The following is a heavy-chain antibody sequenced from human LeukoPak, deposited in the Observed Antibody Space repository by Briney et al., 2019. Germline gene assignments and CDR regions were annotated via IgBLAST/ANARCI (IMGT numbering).Heavy chain of an antibody. D-gene: IGHD3-22*01. CDR2: ISYDGSNK. Sequence: GRSLRLSCAASGYTFSSYAMHWVRQAPGKGLEWVAVISYDGSNKYYADSVKGRFTISRDNSKNTLYLQMNSLRAEDTAVYYCARARVTMIVVVIGYYFDYWGQGTLVTVSS. CDR1: GYTFSSYA. CDR3: ARARVTMIVVVIGYYFDY. J-gene: IGHJ4*02. V-gene: IGHV3-30-3*01.